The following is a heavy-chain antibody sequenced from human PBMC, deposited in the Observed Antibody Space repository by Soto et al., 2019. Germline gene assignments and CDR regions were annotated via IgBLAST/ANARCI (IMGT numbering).Heavy chain of an antibody. J-gene: IGHJ4*02. CDR2: IIPLFDTP. V-gene: IGHV1-69*12. CDR3: ASLAGYSIS. D-gene: IGHD6-6*01. Sequence: QVHLVQSGAEVKKPGSSVKVSCKTSGATFSTYAISWVRQVPGQGLKWMGGIIPLFDTPNYAQRFQGRVTITADESTSTAYMNLSSLTSEDTAVYYCASLAGYSISWGQGTLVTVSS. CDR1: GATFSTYA.